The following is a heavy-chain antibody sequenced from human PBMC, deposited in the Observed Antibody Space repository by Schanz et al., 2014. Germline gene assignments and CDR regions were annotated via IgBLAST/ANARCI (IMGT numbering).Heavy chain of an antibody. J-gene: IGHJ4*02. V-gene: IGHV3-30*04. D-gene: IGHD3-16*01. CDR2: ISYDGSDK. CDR1: GFTFSRFS. CDR3: ARGGEVYSRGIFDY. Sequence: QVHLVESGGGVVQPGRSLRLSCAPSGFTFSRFSMHWVRQAPGKGLDWVAVISYDGSDKCYADSVKGRFTISRDNSRNTLYLQMNSLRAEDTAVYYCARGGEVYSRGIFDYWGQGTLVTVSS.